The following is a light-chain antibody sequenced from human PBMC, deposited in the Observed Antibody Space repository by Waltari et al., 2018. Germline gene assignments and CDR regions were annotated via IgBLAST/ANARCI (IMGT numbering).Light chain of an antibody. J-gene: IGLJ2*01. Sequence: SYELTQPLSVSVALGQTARITCGGNNIGSKNVHWYQQKPGQAPGLVIYRDSNRPSGIPERFSGSNSGNTATLTISRAQAGDEADYYCQVWDSSTVFGGGTKLTVL. V-gene: IGLV3-9*01. CDR2: RDS. CDR1: NIGSKN. CDR3: QVWDSSTV.